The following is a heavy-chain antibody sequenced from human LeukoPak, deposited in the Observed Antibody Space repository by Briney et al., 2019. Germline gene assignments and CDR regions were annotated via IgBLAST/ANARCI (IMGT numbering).Heavy chain of an antibody. CDR3: ARDIVVGDNNWFDP. D-gene: IGHD2-2*01. CDR2: IYTSGST. CDR1: GGSISTSNYY. J-gene: IGHJ5*02. Sequence: SETLSLTCTVSGGSISTSNYYWGWIRQPPGKGLEWIGRIYTSGSTKYNPSLKSRVTISVDTSKDQFSLKLSSVTAADTAVYYCARDIVVGDNNWFDPWGQGTQVTVSS. V-gene: IGHV4-39*07.